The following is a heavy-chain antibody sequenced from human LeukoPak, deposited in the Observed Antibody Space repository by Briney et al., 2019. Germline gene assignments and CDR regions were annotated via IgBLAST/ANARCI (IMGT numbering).Heavy chain of an antibody. J-gene: IGHJ4*02. Sequence: GGSLRLSCAASGFTFSSNYMTWVRQALGKGLEWVSVIYSDGNTYYADSVKGRFTMSRDNSKNTLYLQMNSLRAEDTAVYYCAREVVGAIYFDYWGQGTLVTVSS. CDR3: AREVVGAIYFDY. D-gene: IGHD1-26*01. V-gene: IGHV3-53*01. CDR1: GFTFSSNY. CDR2: IYSDGNT.